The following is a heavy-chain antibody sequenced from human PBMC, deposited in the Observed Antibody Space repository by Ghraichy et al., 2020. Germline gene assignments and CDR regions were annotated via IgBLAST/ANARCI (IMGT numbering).Heavy chain of an antibody. J-gene: IGHJ4*02. V-gene: IGHV3-7*01. Sequence: GGSLRLSCAASGFTFRHYMMTWVRQAPGKGLEWVASMKRNVGKEYYVDSVRGRFAISRDNAKNSLFLQMTSLRAEDSGVYYCARDNDCRIDYWGQGTLVTVSS. CDR1: GFTFRHYM. CDR3: ARDNDCRIDY. CDR2: MKRNVGKE. D-gene: IGHD2-21*02.